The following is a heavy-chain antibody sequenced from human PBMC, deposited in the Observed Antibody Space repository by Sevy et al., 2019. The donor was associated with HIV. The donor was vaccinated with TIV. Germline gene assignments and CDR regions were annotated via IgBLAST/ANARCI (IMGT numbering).Heavy chain of an antibody. D-gene: IGHD3-22*01. CDR3: ARSEGYYDSIGYKNYPFDY. J-gene: IGHJ4*02. Sequence: GGSLRLSCAASGFTFSSYAMHWVRQAPGKGLEWVAVISYDGSNKYYADSVKGRFTISRDDSKNTLYLQMNSLRAEDTAVNYFARSEGYYDSIGYKNYPFDYWGQGTLVTVSS. V-gene: IGHV3-30-3*01. CDR1: GFTFSSYA. CDR2: ISYDGSNK.